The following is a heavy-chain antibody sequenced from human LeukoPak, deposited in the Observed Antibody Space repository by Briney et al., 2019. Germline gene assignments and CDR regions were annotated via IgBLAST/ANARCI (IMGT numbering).Heavy chain of an antibody. CDR1: GYSFTAFY. V-gene: IGHV1-2*02. Sequence: GASVNLSCKTSGYSFTAFYIHWVRQAPAPGLERMWWIHLRRGDTNYAQKFHGRVTMTRDTSISTAYLDLSSLRSDDTAVYYCARDGDYGTGSYYRGCIDSWGQGTPVTVSP. CDR2: IHLRRGDT. J-gene: IGHJ4*02. D-gene: IGHD3-10*01. CDR3: ARDGDYGTGSYYRGCIDS.